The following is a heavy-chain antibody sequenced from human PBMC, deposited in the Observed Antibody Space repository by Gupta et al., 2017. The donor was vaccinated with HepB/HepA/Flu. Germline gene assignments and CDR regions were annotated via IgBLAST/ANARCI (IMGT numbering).Heavy chain of an antibody. J-gene: IGHJ3*02. V-gene: IGHV3-30-3*01. CDR1: GFPFRSYA. CDR2: ISYDGSNK. D-gene: IGHD1-26*01. CDR3: ARDLHTVDSGSYQI. Sequence: QVQLVESGGGVVQPGRSLRLSCAASGFPFRSYAMHWVRQAPGKGLEWVAVISYDGSNKYYADSVKGRFTISRDNSKNTLYLQMNSLRAEDTAVYYCARDLHTVDSGSYQIWGQGTMVTVSS.